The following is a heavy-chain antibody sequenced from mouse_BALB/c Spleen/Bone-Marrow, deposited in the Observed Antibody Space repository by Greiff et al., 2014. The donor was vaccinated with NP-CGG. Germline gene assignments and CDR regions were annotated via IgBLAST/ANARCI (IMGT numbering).Heavy chain of an antibody. CDR3: ASSGNYEGGAMDY. Sequence: DVQLQESGAELVKPGASVKLSCTASGFNIKDTYMHWVKQRPEQGLEWIGRIDPANGNTKYVPTFQGKATITADTPSNTAYLQLSSLTSEDTAVYYCASSGNYEGGAMDYWGQGISVTVSS. CDR1: GFNIKDTY. V-gene: IGHV14-3*02. J-gene: IGHJ4*01. D-gene: IGHD2-1*01. CDR2: IDPANGNT.